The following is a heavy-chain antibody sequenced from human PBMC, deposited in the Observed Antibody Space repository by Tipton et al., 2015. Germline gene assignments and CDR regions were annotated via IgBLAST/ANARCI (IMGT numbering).Heavy chain of an antibody. Sequence: SLRLSCAASGFTFNNYDMHWVRQAPGKGLEWVAVIWSDGSNKYYADSVKGRFTISRDNSKNTLYLQMNNLRAEDTAVYYCARDKGPLGYCSGGYCSLGYWGQGTLVTVSS. CDR2: IWSDGSNK. D-gene: IGHD2-15*01. CDR1: GFTFNNYD. V-gene: IGHV3-33*01. CDR3: ARDKGPLGYCSGGYCSLGY. J-gene: IGHJ4*02.